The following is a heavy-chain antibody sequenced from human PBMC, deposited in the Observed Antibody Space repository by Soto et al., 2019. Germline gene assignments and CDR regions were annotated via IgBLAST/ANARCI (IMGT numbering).Heavy chain of an antibody. J-gene: IGHJ5*02. V-gene: IGHV4-59*01. CDR1: GGSISNYY. D-gene: IGHD3-16*01. CDR3: ASGGNWFDT. CDR2: MYYNGNI. Sequence: SETLSLTCNVSGGSISNYYWTWVRQSPEKGLEWIGYMYYNGNINYNPSLKSRVTISIDTSKNQFSLTLKSVTAADTAVYYCASGGNWFDTWGQGVLVTVSS.